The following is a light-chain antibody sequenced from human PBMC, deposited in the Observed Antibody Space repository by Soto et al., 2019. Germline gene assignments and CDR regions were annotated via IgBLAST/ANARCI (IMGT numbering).Light chain of an antibody. CDR1: QDIRHA. Sequence: DIQMTQSPSSLSASVGDRVTITCRASQDIRHALGWYQQKPGKVPKRLIYSASSLQNGVPSRFSGSGSETVFTLPISSLQPDDFATYFCLQHADYPFTFGQGTRLEI. V-gene: IGKV1-17*01. J-gene: IGKJ2*01. CDR3: LQHADYPFT. CDR2: SAS.